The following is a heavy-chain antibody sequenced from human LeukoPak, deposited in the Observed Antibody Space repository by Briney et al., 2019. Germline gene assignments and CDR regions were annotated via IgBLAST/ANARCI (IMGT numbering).Heavy chain of an antibody. Sequence: GGSLRLSCAASGFTFSSYEMNWVRQAPGKGLEWVSYISSSGSTIYYADSVKGRFTISRDNAKNSPYLQMNSLRAEDTAVYYCARGGEDIVVVLSNWFDPWGQGTLVTVSS. V-gene: IGHV3-48*03. J-gene: IGHJ5*02. CDR3: ARGGEDIVVVLSNWFDP. CDR1: GFTFSSYE. D-gene: IGHD2-2*01. CDR2: ISSSGSTI.